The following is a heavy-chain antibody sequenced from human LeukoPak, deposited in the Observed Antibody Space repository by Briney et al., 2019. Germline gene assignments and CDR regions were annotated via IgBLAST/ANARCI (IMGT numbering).Heavy chain of an antibody. V-gene: IGHV6-1*01. Sequence: SQTLSLTCDISGDSVSMNGVAWNWIRQSPSRGLEWLGRTYYGSNEYSVSMRGRITIDTDASNNHFSLQLNSMTPEDTAMYYCARGQNSAFGVWSQGTMVTVSS. CDR1: GDSVSMNGVA. J-gene: IGHJ3*01. CDR2: TYYGSN. D-gene: IGHD1-7*01. CDR3: ARGQNSAFGV.